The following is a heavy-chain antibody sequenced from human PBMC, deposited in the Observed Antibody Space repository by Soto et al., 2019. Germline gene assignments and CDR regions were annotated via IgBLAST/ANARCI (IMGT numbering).Heavy chain of an antibody. Sequence: QVQLQESGPGLVKPSGTLSLTCAVSGDSISNSRWWTWVRQPPGKGLEWIGDIFHSGDTNYNPSLKSRVFISVDKSQNQYSLKVSSVTAADTAVYYCAYITVWYRHDVWGQGTLVTVSS. V-gene: IGHV4-4*02. D-gene: IGHD2-8*01. J-gene: IGHJ3*01. CDR3: AYITVWYRHDV. CDR1: GDSISNSRW. CDR2: IFHSGDT.